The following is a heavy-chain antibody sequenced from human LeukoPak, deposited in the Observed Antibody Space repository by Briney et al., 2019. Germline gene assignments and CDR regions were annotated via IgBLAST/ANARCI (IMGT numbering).Heavy chain of an antibody. CDR2: IWHAGRRK. J-gene: IGHJ4*02. CDR1: GFTFSTYG. V-gene: IGHV3-33*01. Sequence: GGSQRLSCAASGFTFSTYGMHWVGQAPGKGLEWVAIIWHAGRRKYYAHSAKGRFTISRANSKNTLYFQMNGLRVDDTAVYYCTRWGASSRYGSPYFDYWGQGTLVTVSS. D-gene: IGHD5-18*01. CDR3: TRWGASSRYGSPYFDY.